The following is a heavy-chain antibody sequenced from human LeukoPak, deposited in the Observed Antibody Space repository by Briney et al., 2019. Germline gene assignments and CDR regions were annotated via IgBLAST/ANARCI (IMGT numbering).Heavy chain of an antibody. CDR1: GGSISSGGYY. V-gene: IGHV4-31*03. J-gene: IGHJ5*02. CDR2: IYYSGST. D-gene: IGHD3-9*01. Sequence: PSETLSLTCTVSGGSISSGGYYWSWIRQHPGKGLEWIGHIYYSGSTYYNPSLKSRVTISVDTSKNQFSLKLSSVTAADTAVYYCARVGILTGYPNWFDPWGQGALVTVSS. CDR3: ARVGILTGYPNWFDP.